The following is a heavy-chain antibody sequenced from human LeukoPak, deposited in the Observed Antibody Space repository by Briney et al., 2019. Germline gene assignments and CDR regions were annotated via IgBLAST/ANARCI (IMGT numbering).Heavy chain of an antibody. CDR1: GYTFTVYY. D-gene: IGHD2-21*01. Sequence: ASGKVSRKASGYTFTVYYMHWVRQAPGQGLEYMGWINPNSGGTNYAQKFQGRVTMTRDTSITTAYMELSRLTSDDTAVYYCARDRGDPYSFDYWGQGTMVTVSS. CDR3: ARDRGDPYSFDY. J-gene: IGHJ4*02. CDR2: INPNSGGT. V-gene: IGHV1-2*02.